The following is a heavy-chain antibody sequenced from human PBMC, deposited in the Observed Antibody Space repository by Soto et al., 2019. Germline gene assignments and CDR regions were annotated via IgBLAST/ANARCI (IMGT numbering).Heavy chain of an antibody. D-gene: IGHD6-13*01. J-gene: IGHJ4*02. V-gene: IGHV3-30-3*01. CDR2: ISYDGSNK. CDR3: AREPAAAQALFDY. Sequence: QVQLVESGGGVVQPGRSLRLSCAASGFTFSSYAMHWVRQAPGKGLEWVAVISYDGSNKYYADSVKGRFTISRDNSKNTRYLQMNSLRAEDTAVYYCAREPAAAQALFDYWGQGTLVTVSS. CDR1: GFTFSSYA.